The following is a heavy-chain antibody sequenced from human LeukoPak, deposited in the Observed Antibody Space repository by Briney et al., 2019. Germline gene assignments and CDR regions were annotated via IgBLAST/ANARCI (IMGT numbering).Heavy chain of an antibody. D-gene: IGHD4-17*01. J-gene: IGHJ4*02. V-gene: IGHV4-38-2*02. CDR3: ARSGHYGDYVNY. Sequence: PSETLSLTCTVSGYSISSGYYWGWIRQPPGKGLEWIGSIYHSGSTHYNPSLKSRVTISVDTSKNQFSLKLSSVTAADTAVYYCARSGHYGDYVNYWGQGTLATVSS. CDR1: GYSISSGYY. CDR2: IYHSGST.